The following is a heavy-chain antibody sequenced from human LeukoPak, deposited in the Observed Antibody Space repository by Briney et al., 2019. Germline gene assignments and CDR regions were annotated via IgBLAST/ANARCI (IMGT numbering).Heavy chain of an antibody. CDR2: IYHSGST. CDR1: GYSISSGYY. V-gene: IGHV4-38-2*02. CDR3: ARDRAYDILTGQPQRPFDY. D-gene: IGHD3-9*01. Sequence: PSETLSLTCTVSGYSISSGYYWGWIRQPPGKGLEWIGSIYHSGSTYYNPSLKSRVTISVDTSKNQFSLKLSSVTAADTAVYYCARDRAYDILTGQPQRPFDYWGQGTLVTVSS. J-gene: IGHJ4*02.